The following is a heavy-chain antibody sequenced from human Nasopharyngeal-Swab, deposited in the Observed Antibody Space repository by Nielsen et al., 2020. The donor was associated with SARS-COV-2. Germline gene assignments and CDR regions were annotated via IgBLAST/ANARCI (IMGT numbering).Heavy chain of an antibody. Sequence: GSLKISCAASGFTFTNFGMHWVRQAPGKGLQWVAFISYEGSKRYYTDSVKGRFTISRDHSKNTVYLQMNSLRTEDTAVYFCAKQGGVFHFRSSFYPDYWGQGSLVTVS. CDR2: ISYEGSKR. J-gene: IGHJ4*02. CDR3: AKQGGVFHFRSSFYPDY. D-gene: IGHD3-3*02. CDR1: GFTFTNFG. V-gene: IGHV3-30*18.